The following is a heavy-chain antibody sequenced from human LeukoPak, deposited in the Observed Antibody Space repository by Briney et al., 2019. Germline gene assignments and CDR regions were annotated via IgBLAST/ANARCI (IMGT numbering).Heavy chain of an antibody. V-gene: IGHV4-59*01. CDR3: ARTPFSSSWHNYYFDY. CDR2: VCYSGSA. D-gene: IGHD6-13*01. J-gene: IGHJ4*02. Sequence: SETLSLTCTVSGGSISSYCWSWIRQPPGKGLEWIAYVCYSGSANYNPSLKSRVTISVDTSKNQFSLKLSSVTAADTAVYYCARTPFSSSWHNYYFDYWGQGTLVTVSS. CDR1: GGSISSYC.